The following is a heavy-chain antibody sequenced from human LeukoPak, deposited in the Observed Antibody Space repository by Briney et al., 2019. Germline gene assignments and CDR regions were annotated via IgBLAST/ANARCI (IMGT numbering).Heavy chain of an antibody. CDR3: ARESDYYDSSDTRDY. D-gene: IGHD3-22*01. CDR1: GGSISSGDYY. Sequence: SQTLSLTCTVSGGSISSGDYYWSWIRQPPGKGLEWIGYIYYSGSTYYNPPLKSRVTISVDTSKNQFSLKLSSVTAADTAVYYCARESDYYDSSDTRDYWGQGTLVTVSS. V-gene: IGHV4-30-4*08. CDR2: IYYSGST. J-gene: IGHJ4*02.